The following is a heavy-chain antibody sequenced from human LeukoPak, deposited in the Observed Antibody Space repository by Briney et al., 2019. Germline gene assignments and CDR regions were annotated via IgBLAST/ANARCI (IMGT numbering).Heavy chain of an antibody. V-gene: IGHV4-4*07. Sequence: SETLSLTCTVSGGSISSYYWSWIRQPAGKGLEWIGRIYTSGSTNYNPSLKSRVTMSVDTSKNQFSLKLSSVTAADTAVYYCARDLVVPAAMVAFDIWGQATMVTVSS. D-gene: IGHD2-2*01. CDR2: IYTSGST. CDR1: GGSISSYY. J-gene: IGHJ3*02. CDR3: ARDLVVPAAMVAFDI.